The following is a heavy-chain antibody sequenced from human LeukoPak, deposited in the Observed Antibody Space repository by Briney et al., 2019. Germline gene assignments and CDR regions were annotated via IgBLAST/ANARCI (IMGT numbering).Heavy chain of an antibody. D-gene: IGHD6-6*01. Sequence: GGSLRLSCAASGFTFDDDGMSWVRQAPGKGLDWVSGINWNGGRTGYADSVKGRFTISRDNAKNSLYLQMNSLRAEDTALYHCARAVSSSGLGAFDIWGQGTMVTVSS. V-gene: IGHV3-20*01. CDR1: GFTFDDDG. CDR2: INWNGGRT. CDR3: ARAVSSSGLGAFDI. J-gene: IGHJ3*02.